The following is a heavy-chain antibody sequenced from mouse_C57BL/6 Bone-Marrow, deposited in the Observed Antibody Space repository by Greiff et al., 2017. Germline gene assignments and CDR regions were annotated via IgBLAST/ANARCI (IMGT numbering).Heavy chain of an antibody. CDR1: GYTFTSYD. V-gene: IGHV1-85*01. CDR3: ARPPSTVVEGYFDV. J-gene: IGHJ1*03. D-gene: IGHD1-1*01. CDR2: IYPRDGST. Sequence: QVQLKQSGPELVKPGASVKLSCKASGYTFTSYDINWVKQRSGQGLEWIGWIYPRDGSTKYNEKFKGKATLTVATSSSTAYMELHSLTSEDSAVYFCARPPSTVVEGYFDVWGTGTTVTVSS.